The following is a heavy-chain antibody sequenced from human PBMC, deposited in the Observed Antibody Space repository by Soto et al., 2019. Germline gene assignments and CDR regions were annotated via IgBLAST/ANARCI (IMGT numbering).Heavy chain of an antibody. V-gene: IGHV1-18*01. J-gene: IGHJ4*02. D-gene: IGHD3-10*01. CDR1: GYTFSIYG. CDR2: TRPNNGDT. CDR3: VRDLDGSGSYYTDY. Sequence: QIKLVQSGAEVKKPGASVKVSCKASGYTFSIYGINWVRQAPGQGLEWMGWTRPNNGDTKYAQNLQGRVTMTTETSTSTAYMELRSLRTDDTAVYYCVRDLDGSGSYYTDYWGQGTLVTVSA.